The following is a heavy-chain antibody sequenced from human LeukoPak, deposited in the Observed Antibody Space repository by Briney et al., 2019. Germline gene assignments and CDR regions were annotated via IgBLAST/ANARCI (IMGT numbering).Heavy chain of an antibody. V-gene: IGHV4-59*08. J-gene: IGHJ4*02. CDR1: GVSISSYY. CDR3: ARHVRGSYLDY. CDR2: IYYSGST. D-gene: IGHD1-26*01. Sequence: PSETLSLTCTVSGVSISSYYWSWIRQPPGKGLEWIGYIYYSGSTDYNPSLKSRVTFSVDTSKNQFSLNLNSVTATDTAVYYCARHVRGSYLDYWGQGTLVTVSS.